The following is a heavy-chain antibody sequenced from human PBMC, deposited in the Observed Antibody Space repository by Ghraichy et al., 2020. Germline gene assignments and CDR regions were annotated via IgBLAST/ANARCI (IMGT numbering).Heavy chain of an antibody. CDR3: ARGMGYYDSSGYYPTLRDYYYYYGMDV. V-gene: IGHV3-74*01. Sequence: GGSRRLSCAASGFTFSSYWMHWVRQAPGKGLVWVSRINSDGSSTSYADSVKGRFTISRDNAKNTLYLQMNSLRAEDTAVYYCARGMGYYDSSGYYPTLRDYYYYYGMDVWGQGTTVTVSS. CDR2: INSDGSST. J-gene: IGHJ6*02. CDR1: GFTFSSYW. D-gene: IGHD3-22*01.